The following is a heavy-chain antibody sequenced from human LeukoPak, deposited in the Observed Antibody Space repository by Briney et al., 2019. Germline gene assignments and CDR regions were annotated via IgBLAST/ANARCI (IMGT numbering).Heavy chain of an antibody. CDR2: IYYSGST. Sequence: PSETLSLTCTVSGGSISSSSYYWGWIRQPPGKGLEWIGRIYYSGSTYYNPSLKSRVTISVDTSKNQFSLKLSSVTAADTAVYYCARDPPRRLQDDWFDPWGQGTLVTVSS. D-gene: IGHD4-11*01. CDR1: GGSISSSSYY. CDR3: ARDPPRRLQDDWFDP. J-gene: IGHJ5*02. V-gene: IGHV4-39*07.